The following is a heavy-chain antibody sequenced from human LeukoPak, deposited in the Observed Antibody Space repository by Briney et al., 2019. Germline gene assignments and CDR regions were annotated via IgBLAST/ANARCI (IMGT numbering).Heavy chain of an antibody. CDR2: INPSGGST. Sequence: AASVTVSFKASGYTFTIYYMHWVRQAPGQGLEWMGMINPSGGSTSYAQKFQGRVTMTRDMSTSTVYMELSSLRSEDTAVYYCARDWGSSSSTFDYWGQGTLVTVSS. CDR1: GYTFTIYY. D-gene: IGHD6-6*01. CDR3: ARDWGSSSSTFDY. J-gene: IGHJ4*02. V-gene: IGHV1-46*01.